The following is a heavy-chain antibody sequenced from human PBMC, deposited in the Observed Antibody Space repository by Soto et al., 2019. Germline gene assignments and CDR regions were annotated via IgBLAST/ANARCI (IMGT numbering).Heavy chain of an antibody. CDR2: INSDGSTT. Sequence: EVQLVESGGGLVQPGGSLRLSCAASGFTFSNSWMHWVRQAPGKGLVWVSRINSDGSTTTYADSVKGRFTISRDNAKNTLYLQMNSLRAEDTAVYYCARESSRSSWLFDYCGQGTLVTVSS. CDR3: ARESSRSSWLFDY. D-gene: IGHD6-13*01. J-gene: IGHJ4*02. CDR1: GFTFSNSW. V-gene: IGHV3-74*01.